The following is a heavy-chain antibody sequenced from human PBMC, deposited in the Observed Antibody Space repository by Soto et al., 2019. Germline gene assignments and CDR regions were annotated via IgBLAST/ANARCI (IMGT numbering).Heavy chain of an antibody. Sequence: GGSLRLSCAASGNTFSKYAMTWVRQAPGKGLEWVSAISGSGAGTYYTDSVKGRFTISRDNSKNTLYLQMNSLRADDTAVYYCAREEGLLNWFDPWGQGTLVTVSS. D-gene: IGHD1-26*01. CDR3: AREEGLLNWFDP. CDR1: GNTFSKYA. V-gene: IGHV3-23*01. J-gene: IGHJ5*02. CDR2: ISGSGAGT.